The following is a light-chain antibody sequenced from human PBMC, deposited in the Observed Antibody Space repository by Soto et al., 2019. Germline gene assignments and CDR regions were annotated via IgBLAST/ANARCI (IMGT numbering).Light chain of an antibody. V-gene: IGKV3-20*01. J-gene: IGKJ1*01. CDR3: HQYGGSPRT. Sequence: EIVLTQSPGTLSLSPGERATLSSRASHSVSSSYLAWYQQKPVQAPRLLIYGASSRATGIPDRFSGSGSGTDFTLTISRLEPEDFAVYYCHQYGGSPRTLGQGTKV. CDR2: GAS. CDR1: HSVSSSY.